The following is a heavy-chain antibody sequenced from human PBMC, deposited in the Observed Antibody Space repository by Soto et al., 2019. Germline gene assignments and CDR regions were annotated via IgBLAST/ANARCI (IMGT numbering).Heavy chain of an antibody. V-gene: IGHV4-39*01. CDR2: IYYSGST. Sequence: QLQLQESGPGLVKPSETLSLTCTVSGGSISSSSYYWGWIRQPPGKGLEWIGSIYYSGSTYYNPSLKSRVTISVDTSKNQFPLKLSSVTAADTAVYYCARHPRHDRPQYWYFDLWGRGTLVTVSS. CDR3: ARHPRHDRPQYWYFDL. J-gene: IGHJ2*01. CDR1: GGSISSSSYY.